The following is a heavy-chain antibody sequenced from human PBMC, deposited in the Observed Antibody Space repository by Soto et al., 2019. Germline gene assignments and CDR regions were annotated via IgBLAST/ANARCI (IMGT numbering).Heavy chain of an antibody. CDR1: GYTLTSYG. V-gene: IGHV1-18*04. J-gene: IGHJ5*01. D-gene: IGHD2-15*01. Sequence: QVQLVQSGAEVKRPGASVMLACKASGYTLTSYGISWVRQAPGQGLEWMGWISTYTGDTNYARKTQGRVTLTTDTSTNTAYMELRSLRSDDTAVYYCARDQGQDTGCYSFDSWGQGTLVIVSS. CDR2: ISTYTGDT. CDR3: ARDQGQDTGCYSFDS.